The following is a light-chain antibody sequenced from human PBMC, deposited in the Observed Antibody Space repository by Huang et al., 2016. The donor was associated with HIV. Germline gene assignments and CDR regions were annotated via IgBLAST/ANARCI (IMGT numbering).Light chain of an antibody. V-gene: IGKV1-39*01. CDR1: QSISSY. CDR2: AAS. CDR3: QQSYSPLAWT. Sequence: DIQMTQSPSSLSASVGDRVTITCRASQSISSYLNWYQQKPGKAPNLLIYAASSLQSGGPSRFSGSGSGTDFTLTINSLQPEDFATYYCQQSYSPLAWTFGQGTKVEIK. J-gene: IGKJ1*01.